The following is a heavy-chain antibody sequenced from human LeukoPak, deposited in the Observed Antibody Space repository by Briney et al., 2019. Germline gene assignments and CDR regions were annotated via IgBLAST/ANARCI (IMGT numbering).Heavy chain of an antibody. CDR2: ISAYNGNT. V-gene: IGHV1-18*01. Sequence: ASVKVSCKASGYTFTSYGISWVRQAPGQGLEWMGWISAYNGNTNYAQKLQGRVTMTTDTSTSTAYMELRSLRSDDTAVYYCARVGYYYGSGSYYQFDYWGQGTLVTVSS. CDR3: ARVGYYYGSGSYYQFDY. CDR1: GYTFTSYG. D-gene: IGHD3-10*01. J-gene: IGHJ4*02.